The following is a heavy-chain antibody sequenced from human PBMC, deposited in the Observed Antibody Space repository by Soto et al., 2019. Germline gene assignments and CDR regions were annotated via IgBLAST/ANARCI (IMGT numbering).Heavy chain of an antibody. CDR2: IYYSGST. V-gene: IGHV4-61*01. Sequence: QVQLQESGPGLVKPSETLSLTCIVSGGSVSSGSYYWSWIRQPPGKGLEWIGYIYYSGSTNYNPPPKSRVTITVDTSKNQFSLTLSSVTAADTAVYFCAGSAGGYIVLVPADYNYGMDVWGQGTTVTVSS. CDR3: AGSAGGYIVLVPADYNYGMDV. D-gene: IGHD2-2*01. CDR1: GGSVSSGSYY. J-gene: IGHJ6*02.